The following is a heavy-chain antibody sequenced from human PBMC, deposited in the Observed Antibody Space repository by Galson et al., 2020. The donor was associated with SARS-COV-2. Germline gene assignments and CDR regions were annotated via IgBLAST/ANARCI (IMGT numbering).Heavy chain of an antibody. CDR2: IIPIFGTA. J-gene: IGHJ4*02. D-gene: IGHD2-21*01. CDR1: GGTFSSYA. CDR3: AREAPLPYCGGDCYDY. V-gene: IGHV1-69*13. Sequence: SVKVSCKASGGTFSSYAISWVRQAPGQGLEWMGGIIPIFGTANYAQKFQGRVTITADESTSTAYMELSSLRSEDTAVYYCAREAPLPYCGGDCYDYWGQGTLVTVSS.